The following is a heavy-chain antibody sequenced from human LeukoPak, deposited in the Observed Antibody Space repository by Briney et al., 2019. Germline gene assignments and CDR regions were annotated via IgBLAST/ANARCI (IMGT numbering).Heavy chain of an antibody. J-gene: IGHJ4*02. CDR2: INHSGST. CDR1: GGSFSGYY. CDR3: AVPGVPAAIPRALTAARPSLGY. D-gene: IGHD2-2*02. Sequence: SETLSLTCAVYGGSFSGYYWSWIRQPPGKGLEWIGEINHSGSTNYNPSLKSRVTISVDTSKNQFSLKLSSVTAADTAVYYCAVPGVPAAIPRALTAARPSLGYWGQGTLVTVSS. V-gene: IGHV4-34*01.